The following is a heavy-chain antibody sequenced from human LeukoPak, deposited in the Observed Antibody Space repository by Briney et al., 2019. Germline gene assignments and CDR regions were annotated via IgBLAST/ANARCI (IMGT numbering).Heavy chain of an antibody. CDR1: GFTFSSYG. V-gene: IGHV3-30*02. J-gene: IGHJ4*02. CDR3: ARENEYSSSYYFDY. CDR2: IRYDGSDK. Sequence: GGSLRLSCAASGFTFSSYGMHWVRQAPGKGLEWVAFIRYDGSDKYYADSVKGRFTIPRDNSKNTVYLQMNSLRAEDTAVYYCARENEYSSSYYFDYWGQGTLVTVSS. D-gene: IGHD6-6*01.